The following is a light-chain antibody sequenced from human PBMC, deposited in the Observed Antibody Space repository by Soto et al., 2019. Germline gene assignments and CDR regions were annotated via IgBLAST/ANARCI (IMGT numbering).Light chain of an antibody. CDR1: SSNIGSNY. CDR3: GTWDGSRNWV. Sequence: QSVLTQSPSVSAAPGQKVTISCSGSSSNIGSNYVSWYQQFPDTAPKLLIYDNIKRPSGIPDRFSGSKSGTSATLVITGLQTGDEADYYCGTWDGSRNWVFGGGTKVTVL. V-gene: IGLV1-51*01. CDR2: DNI. J-gene: IGLJ3*02.